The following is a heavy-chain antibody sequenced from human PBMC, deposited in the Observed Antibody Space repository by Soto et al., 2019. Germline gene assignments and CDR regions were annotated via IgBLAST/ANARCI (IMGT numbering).Heavy chain of an antibody. D-gene: IGHD6-6*01. V-gene: IGHV3-48*01. CDR3: ARAGVSSSEYYYYYYYMDV. CDR1: GFTFSSYS. J-gene: IGHJ6*03. Sequence: EVQLVESGGGLVQPGGSLRLSCAASGFTFSSYSMNWVRQAPGKGLEWVSYISSSSSTIYYADSVKGRFTISRDNAKNSLYLQMNSLRAEDTAVYYCARAGVSSSEYYYYYYYMDVWGKGTTVTVYS. CDR2: ISSSSSTI.